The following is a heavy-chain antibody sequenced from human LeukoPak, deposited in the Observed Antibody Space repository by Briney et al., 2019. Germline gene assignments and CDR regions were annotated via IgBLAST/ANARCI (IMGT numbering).Heavy chain of an antibody. CDR2: INHSGST. D-gene: IGHD3-16*01. CDR3: ARGRVVFRP. Sequence: SETLSLTCAVYGGSFSGYYWSWIRQPPGKGLEWIGEINHSGSTDYNPSLKSRVTISVDTSKNQFSLKLSSVTAADTAVYYCARGRVVFRPWGQGTLVTVSS. V-gene: IGHV4-34*01. CDR1: GGSFSGYY. J-gene: IGHJ5*02.